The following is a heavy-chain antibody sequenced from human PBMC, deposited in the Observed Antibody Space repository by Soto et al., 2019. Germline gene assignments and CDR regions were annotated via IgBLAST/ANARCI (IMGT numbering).Heavy chain of an antibody. Sequence: QVQLVQSGAEVKKPGSSVKASCKASGGTFSSYTISWVRQAPGQGLEWMGRIIPILGIANYAQKFQGRVTITADKSTSTAYMELSSLRSEDTAVYYCASHPKSLAFDYWGQGTLVTVSS. V-gene: IGHV1-69*02. J-gene: IGHJ4*02. CDR1: GGTFSSYT. CDR3: ASHPKSLAFDY. CDR2: IIPILGIA.